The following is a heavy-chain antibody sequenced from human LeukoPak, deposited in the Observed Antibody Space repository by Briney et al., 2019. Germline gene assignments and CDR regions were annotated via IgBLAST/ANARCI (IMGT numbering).Heavy chain of an antibody. CDR1: GYTFTNYG. V-gene: IGHV1-18*01. CDR2: ISAYNGYT. CDR3: ARIAAAGMRAVYFDY. D-gene: IGHD6-13*01. Sequence: ASVKVSCKASGYTFTNYGISWVRQAPGQGLEWMGWISAYNGYTDYAQKLQFRVTMTTDTSTSTAYMELRSLRSDDTAVYYCARIAAAGMRAVYFDYWGQGTLVTVSS. J-gene: IGHJ4*02.